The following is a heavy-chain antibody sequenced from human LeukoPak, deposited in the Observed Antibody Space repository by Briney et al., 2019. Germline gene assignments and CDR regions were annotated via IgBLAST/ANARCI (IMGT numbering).Heavy chain of an antibody. CDR1: GFTFYSHG. CDR3: ARVRGPTVYTYYLDV. V-gene: IGHV3-48*04. D-gene: IGHD1-14*01. CDR2: ISPDSATI. Sequence: PGGSLRLSCAASGFTFYSHGMIWVRQAPGKGLEWVSYISPDSATIYYADSVKGRFTISRDHAKNSLYLQMTSLRAEDTALYSCARVRGPTVYTYYLDVWGKGTTVTVSS. J-gene: IGHJ6*03.